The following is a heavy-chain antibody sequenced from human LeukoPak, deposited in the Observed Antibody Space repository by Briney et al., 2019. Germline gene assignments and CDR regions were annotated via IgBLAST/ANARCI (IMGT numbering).Heavy chain of an antibody. CDR1: GYTFSTYG. J-gene: IGHJ4*02. CDR2: ISAYNGNT. Sequence: ASVKVSCKASGYTFSTYGISWVRQAPGQGLEWMGWISAYNGNTNYAQKFQGRVTMTTDTSTSTAYMELRSLRSDDTAVYYCARDTEHPDSSGYSDYWGQGTLVTVSS. V-gene: IGHV1-18*01. D-gene: IGHD3-22*01. CDR3: ARDTEHPDSSGYSDY.